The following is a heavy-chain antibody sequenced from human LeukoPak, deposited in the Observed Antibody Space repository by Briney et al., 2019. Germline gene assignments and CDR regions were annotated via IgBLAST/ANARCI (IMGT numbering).Heavy chain of an antibody. J-gene: IGHJ6*02. CDR3: ARHIYRYYDILTGYYDGYYYGMDV. D-gene: IGHD3-9*01. Sequence: PSETLSHTCTVSGGSISSYYWSWIRQPPGKGLEWIGYIYYSGSTNYNPSLKSRVTISVDTSKNQFSLKLSSVTAADTAVYYCARHIYRYYDILTGYYDGYYYGMDVWGQGTTVTVSS. CDR2: IYYSGST. CDR1: GGSISSYY. V-gene: IGHV4-59*08.